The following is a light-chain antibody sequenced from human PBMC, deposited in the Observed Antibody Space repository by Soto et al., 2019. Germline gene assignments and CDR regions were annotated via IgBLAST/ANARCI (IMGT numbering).Light chain of an antibody. Sequence: EVVLTQSPATLSVSPGAGATLSSRASQSVGSNLAWYQQKPGQTPRVLIYDTSTRATGVPTRFSGSRSGAEFTLTINSLQSEDFAVYYCQQRSNWPPITFGQGTRLEI. CDR1: QSVGSN. V-gene: IGKV3-15*01. J-gene: IGKJ5*01. CDR3: QQRSNWPPIT. CDR2: DTS.